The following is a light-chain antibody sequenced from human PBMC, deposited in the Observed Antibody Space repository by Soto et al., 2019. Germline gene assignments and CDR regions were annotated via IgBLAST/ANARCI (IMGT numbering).Light chain of an antibody. CDR2: EVS. CDR1: GSDIGAYNY. Sequence: QSALTQPASVSGSPGQSITISCTGTGSDIGAYNYVSWYQQHPGKAPKVVIYEVSNRPSGVSNRFSGSKSGNTASLTISGLQTEDEADYYCSSDGVITPLMVFGGGTKLTVL. J-gene: IGLJ2*01. CDR3: SSDGVITPLMV. V-gene: IGLV2-14*01.